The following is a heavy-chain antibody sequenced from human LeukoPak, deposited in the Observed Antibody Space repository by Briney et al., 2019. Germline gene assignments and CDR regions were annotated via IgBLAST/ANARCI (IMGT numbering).Heavy chain of an antibody. CDR2: NYYSGRT. J-gene: IGHJ3*02. CDR1: GGSISSSGYY. V-gene: IGHV4-39*01. Sequence: SETLSLTCTVSGGSISSSGYYWGWVRQPPGTGLEWIGSNYYSGRTYYNPSLKSRVTISVDTSNNQFSLNLSSVSAADTAVYYCARHVRDSSGYLSNAFDIWGQGTMVTVSS. D-gene: IGHD3-22*01. CDR3: ARHVRDSSGYLSNAFDI.